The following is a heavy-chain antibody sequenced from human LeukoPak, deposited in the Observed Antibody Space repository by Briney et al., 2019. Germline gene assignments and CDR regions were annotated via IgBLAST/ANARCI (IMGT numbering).Heavy chain of an antibody. J-gene: IGHJ4*02. Sequence: GGSLRLSCAASGFTFTTYAMSGVRQARGRGLEGVSVISNSGDSTYYADSVKGRFTISRDNSKSTLFLQMSSLRAEDTAIYYCARDGARGAAAGTRGDYWGQGTLVTVSS. CDR1: GFTFTTYA. V-gene: IGHV3-23*01. CDR2: ISNSGDST. CDR3: ARDGARGAAAGTRGDY. D-gene: IGHD6-13*01.